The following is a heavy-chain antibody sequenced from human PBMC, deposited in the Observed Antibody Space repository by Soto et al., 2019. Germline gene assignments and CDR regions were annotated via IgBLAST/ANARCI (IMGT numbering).Heavy chain of an antibody. CDR1: GFTFSDHY. Sequence: GGSLRLSCAASGFTFSDHYMDWVRQAPGKGLEWVGRTRNKANSYTTEYAASVKGRFTISRDDSKNSLYLQMNSLKTEDTAVYYCARAGLRRAFDIWGQGTMVTVSS. V-gene: IGHV3-72*01. D-gene: IGHD4-17*01. J-gene: IGHJ3*02. CDR2: TRNKANSYTT. CDR3: ARAGLRRAFDI.